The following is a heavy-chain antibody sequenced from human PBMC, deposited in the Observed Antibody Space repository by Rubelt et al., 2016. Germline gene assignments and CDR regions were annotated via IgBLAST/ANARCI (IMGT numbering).Heavy chain of an antibody. Sequence: QGLEWMGWISAYNGNTNYAQKLQGRVTMTTDTSKSTAYMELRSLRSDDTAVYYCARVSRRQNYYYGMDVWGQGTTVTVSS. CDR3: ARVSRRQNYYYGMDV. V-gene: IGHV1-18*01. CDR2: ISAYNGNT. J-gene: IGHJ6*02.